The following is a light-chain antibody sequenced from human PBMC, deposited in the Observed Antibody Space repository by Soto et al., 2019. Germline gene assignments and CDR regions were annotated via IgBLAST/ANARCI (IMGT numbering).Light chain of an antibody. J-gene: IGKJ1*01. V-gene: IGKV3-15*01. CDR2: GAS. CDR3: QQYNNWPPWT. Sequence: EIVMTQSPATLSVSPGERATLSCRASQSVSRNLAWYQQKPGQAPRLLIYGASTRATGIPASFSGSGSGTEFTLTISSLQSEDVAVYYCQQYNNWPPWTFGQGTKVEIK. CDR1: QSVSRN.